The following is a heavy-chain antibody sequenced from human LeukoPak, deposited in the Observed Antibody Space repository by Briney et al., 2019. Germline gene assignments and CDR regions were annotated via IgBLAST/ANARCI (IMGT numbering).Heavy chain of an antibody. CDR1: GFTFSGFW. V-gene: IGHV3-74*01. D-gene: IGHD3-3*01. CDR2: ISFDGSDA. CDR3: AKDVTPYYDFWSGYYADY. J-gene: IGHJ4*02. Sequence: PGGSLRLSCAASGFTFSGFWMHWVRQAPGKGLVWVSCISFDGSDATYADSVKGRFTISRDNAKNTLHLQMNSLRAEDTAVYYCAKDVTPYYDFWSGYYADYWGQGTLVTVSS.